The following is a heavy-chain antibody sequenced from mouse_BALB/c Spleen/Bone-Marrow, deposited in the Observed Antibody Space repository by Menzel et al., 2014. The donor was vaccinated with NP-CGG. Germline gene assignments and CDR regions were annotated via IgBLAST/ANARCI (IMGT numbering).Heavy chain of an antibody. CDR2: IHYSGNT. Sequence: EVKLVESGPDLVKPSQSLSLTCTVTGYSITNGYGWHWIRQFPGNKLEWMGYIHYSGNTNYNPSLKSRVSVTRDTSKNQFFLQLNSVTTDDTATYYCVRETTVVADFDCWGQGTTLTVSS. J-gene: IGHJ2*01. CDR3: VRETTVVADFDC. CDR1: GYSITNGYG. V-gene: IGHV3-1*02. D-gene: IGHD1-1*01.